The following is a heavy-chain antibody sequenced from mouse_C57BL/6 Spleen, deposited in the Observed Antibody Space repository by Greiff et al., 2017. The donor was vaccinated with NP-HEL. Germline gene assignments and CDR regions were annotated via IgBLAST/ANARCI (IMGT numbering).Heavy chain of an antibody. D-gene: IGHD2-3*01. J-gene: IGHJ1*03. Sequence: EVQLQQSGAELVKPGASVKLSCTASGFNIKDYYMHWVKQRTEQGLEWIGRIDPEDGETKYDPKFQGKATITADTSSNTAYLQLSSLTSEDTAVYYCARSLDGYHWYFDVWGTGTTVTVSS. V-gene: IGHV14-2*01. CDR2: IDPEDGET. CDR3: ARSLDGYHWYFDV. CDR1: GFNIKDYY.